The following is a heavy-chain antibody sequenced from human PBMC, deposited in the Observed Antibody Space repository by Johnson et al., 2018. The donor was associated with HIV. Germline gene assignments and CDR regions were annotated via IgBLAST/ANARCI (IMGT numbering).Heavy chain of an antibody. CDR2: ISGSGGST. J-gene: IGHJ3*02. CDR3: ASFAAAGDAFDI. V-gene: IGHV3-23*04. CDR1: GFTFDDYG. D-gene: IGHD6-13*01. Sequence: VQLVESGGGLVKPGGSLRLSCAASGFTFDDYGMSWVRQAPGKGLEWVSAISGSGGSTYYADSVKGRFTISRDNSKNTLYLQMNSLRAEDTAVYYCASFAAAGDAFDIWGQGTMVTVSS.